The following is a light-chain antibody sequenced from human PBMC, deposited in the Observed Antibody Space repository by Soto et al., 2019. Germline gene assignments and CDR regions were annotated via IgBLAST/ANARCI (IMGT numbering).Light chain of an antibody. CDR3: QHYGYSQWT. CDR2: EAL. J-gene: IGKJ1*01. CDR1: QSVNRN. Sequence: EIVMTQSPATLSVSPGERATLSCRASQSVNRNLAWYQQKPGQAPRLLIYEALNRATGIPARFSGSGSGTDFTLTITRLEPEDSAVYFCQHYGYSQWTFGQGTKVDIK. V-gene: IGKV3D-15*01.